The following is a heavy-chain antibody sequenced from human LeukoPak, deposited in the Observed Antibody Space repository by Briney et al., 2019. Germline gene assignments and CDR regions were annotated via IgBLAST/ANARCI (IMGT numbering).Heavy chain of an antibody. V-gene: IGHV3-48*03. CDR1: GFAFSNYE. Sequence: PGGSLRLSCAASGFAFSNYEMHWVRQAPGKGLEWVSCIRGFGSTVYHADSVKGRFTISRDDATASLYLQMNSLGAEDTAIYYCARAVVFSSTWYQLDHWGQGILVTVSS. CDR3: ARAVVFSSTWYQLDH. CDR2: IRGFGSTV. J-gene: IGHJ4*02. D-gene: IGHD6-13*01.